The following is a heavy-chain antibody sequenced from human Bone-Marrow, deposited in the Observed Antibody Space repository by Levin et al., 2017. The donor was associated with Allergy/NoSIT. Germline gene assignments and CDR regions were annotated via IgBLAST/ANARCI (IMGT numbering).Heavy chain of an antibody. J-gene: IGHJ2*01. V-gene: IGHV4-34*01. CDR1: GGSFSGYY. D-gene: IGHD5-18*01. Sequence: SETLSLTCAVYGGSFSGYYWSWIRQPPGKGLEWIGEINHSGSNNYNPSLKSRVTISVDTSKNQFSLKLSSVTAADTAVYYCARGGDSDGFYWYFDLWGRGTLVTVSS. CDR3: ARGGDSDGFYWYFDL. CDR2: INHSGSN.